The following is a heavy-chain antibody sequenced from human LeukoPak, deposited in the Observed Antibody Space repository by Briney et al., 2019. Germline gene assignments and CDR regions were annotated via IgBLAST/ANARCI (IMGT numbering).Heavy chain of an antibody. CDR3: ARDSFLGLTSSSSRKGDY. CDR2: ISAYNGNT. J-gene: IGHJ4*02. V-gene: IGHV1-18*01. CDR1: GYTFTSYG. D-gene: IGHD6-13*01. Sequence: ASVKVSCKASGYTFTSYGISWVRQAPGQGLEWMGWISAYNGNTNYAQKLQGRVTMTTDTSTSTAYMELRSLRSDDTAVYYCARDSFLGLTSSSSRKGDYWGQGTLVTVSS.